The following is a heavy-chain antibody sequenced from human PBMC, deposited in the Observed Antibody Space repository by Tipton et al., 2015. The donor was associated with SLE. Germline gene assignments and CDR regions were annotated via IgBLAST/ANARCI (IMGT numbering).Heavy chain of an antibody. CDR2: IYYSGST. J-gene: IGHJ2*01. V-gene: IGHV4-59*01. D-gene: IGHD6-13*01. CDR1: GGSISSYY. Sequence: TLSLTCTVSGGSISSYYWSWIRQPPGKGLEWIGYIYYSGSTNYNPSLKSRVTTSVDTSKNQFSLKLSSVTAADTAVYYCARGGGYVAILNDGNFDLWGRGTLVTVSS. CDR3: ARGGGYVAILNDGNFDL.